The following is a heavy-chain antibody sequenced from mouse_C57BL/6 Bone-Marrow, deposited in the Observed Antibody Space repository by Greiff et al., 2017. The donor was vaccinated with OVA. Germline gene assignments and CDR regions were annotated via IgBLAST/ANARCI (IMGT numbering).Heavy chain of an antibody. CDR1: GFNIKNTY. CDR3: ARGPGSSYYYFDY. Sequence: VQLKESVAELVRPGASVKLSCTASGFNIKNTYMHWVKQRPEQGLEWIGRIDPANGNTKYAPKFQGKATITADTSSNTAYLQLSSLTSEDTAIYYCARGPGSSYYYFDYWGQGTTLTVSS. V-gene: IGHV14-3*01. D-gene: IGHD1-1*01. J-gene: IGHJ2*01. CDR2: IDPANGNT.